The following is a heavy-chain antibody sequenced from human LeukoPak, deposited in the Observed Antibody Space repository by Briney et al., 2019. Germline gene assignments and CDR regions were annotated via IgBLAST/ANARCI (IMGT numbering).Heavy chain of an antibody. D-gene: IGHD2-2*01. J-gene: IGHJ4*02. CDR1: GGSISSSSYY. CDR3: ARTLVVVVTAAMVYFDY. Sequence: SETLSLTCTVSGGSISSSSYYWGWIRQPPRKGLEWIGSIYYSGSTYYNPSLKSRVTISVDTSKNQFSLKLSSVTAADTAVYYCARTLVVVVTAAMVYFDYWGQGTLVTVSS. V-gene: IGHV4-39*01. CDR2: IYYSGST.